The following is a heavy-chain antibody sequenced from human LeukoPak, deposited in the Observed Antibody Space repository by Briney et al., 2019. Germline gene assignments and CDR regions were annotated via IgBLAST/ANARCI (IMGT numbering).Heavy chain of an antibody. CDR2: IHPRDSDT. CDR3: ARCYSSWIWYFDL. CDR1: GYTFTDYW. Sequence: GESLKISCKGSGYTFTDYWVGWVRQMPGKRLEWMGIIHPRDSDTRYSPSFQGQVTISVDKSINTAYLQWSSLEASDTARYYCARCYSSWIWYFDLWGRGTLVTVS. V-gene: IGHV5-51*01. D-gene: IGHD6-13*01. J-gene: IGHJ2*01.